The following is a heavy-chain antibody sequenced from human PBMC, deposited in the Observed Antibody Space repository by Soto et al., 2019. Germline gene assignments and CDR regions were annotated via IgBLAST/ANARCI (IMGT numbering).Heavy chain of an antibody. CDR2: IIPIFGTA. Sequence: QVQLVQSGAEVKKPGSSVKVSCKTSGGTFSTYSIVWVRQAPGEGLEWMGGIIPIFGTANYAQKFQDRVTITADKCTNTAFMELSSLKSEDTAMYYCASSIGNNYGVGTNYYFDYWGQGTLVTVSS. CDR1: GGTFSTYS. CDR3: ASSIGNNYGVGTNYYFDY. D-gene: IGHD5-18*01. V-gene: IGHV1-69*06. J-gene: IGHJ4*02.